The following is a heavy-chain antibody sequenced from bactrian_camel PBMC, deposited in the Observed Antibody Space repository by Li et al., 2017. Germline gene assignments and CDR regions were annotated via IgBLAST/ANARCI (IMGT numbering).Heavy chain of an antibody. V-gene: IGHV3S53*01. CDR1: GYTSSVYG. Sequence: HVQLVESGGGSVQAGGSLRLSCAASGYTSSVYGMGWFRQALGKEREGVASIDSNGRTNYADSVRGRFTISRDNAKSTVYLQLNNLKTEDMAMYYCAKSGVLGFEYNYWGQETQVTVS. CDR3: AKSGVLGFEYNY. CDR2: IDSNGRT. D-gene: IGHD3*01. J-gene: IGHJ4*01.